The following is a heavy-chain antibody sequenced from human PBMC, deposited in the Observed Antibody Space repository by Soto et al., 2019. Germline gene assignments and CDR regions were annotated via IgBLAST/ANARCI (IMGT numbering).Heavy chain of an antibody. J-gene: IGHJ4*02. CDR1: GGSFSGYY. Sequence: PSETLSLTCAVYGGSFSGYYWSWIRQPPGKGLEWIGEINHSGSTNYNPSLKSRVTISVDTSKNQFSLKLSSVSAADTAVYYCARVHYVEMGTNPLFDYWGQGTLVTVSS. D-gene: IGHD4-17*01. CDR2: INHSGST. CDR3: ARVHYVEMGTNPLFDY. V-gene: IGHV4-34*01.